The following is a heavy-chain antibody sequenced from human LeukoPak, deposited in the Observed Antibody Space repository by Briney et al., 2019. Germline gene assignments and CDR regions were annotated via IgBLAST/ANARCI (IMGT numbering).Heavy chain of an antibody. D-gene: IGHD3-10*01. CDR1: GFSLSDHY. V-gene: IGHV3-72*01. Sequence: PGGSLRLSCAASGFSLSDHYMDWVRQAPGKGLEWVGRTRNKANSYTTEYAASVKGRLTISRDESQNSLYLQMNSLKTEDTAMYYCTRISNSGSGSFSADSWGQGTLVTVPS. CDR3: TRISNSGSGSFSADS. CDR2: TRNKANSYTT. J-gene: IGHJ4*02.